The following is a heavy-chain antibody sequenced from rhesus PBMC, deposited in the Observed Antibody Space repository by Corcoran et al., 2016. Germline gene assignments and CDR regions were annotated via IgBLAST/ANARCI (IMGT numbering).Heavy chain of an antibody. CDR2: VGPDDGEV. CDR3: AIGMIVGRDY. D-gene: IGHD3-28*01. Sequence: VQLVQSGAEVKKPGASVKISCKASGYSFTDYYLHWVRQAPGTGLGWLGRVGPDDGEVVLVQKCQDRGTTTAVTSPDMPYLELSSLRAWDTAVYYCAIGMIVGRDYWGPGDLVTVS. V-gene: IGHV1-111*02. J-gene: IGHJ4*01. CDR1: GYSFTDYY.